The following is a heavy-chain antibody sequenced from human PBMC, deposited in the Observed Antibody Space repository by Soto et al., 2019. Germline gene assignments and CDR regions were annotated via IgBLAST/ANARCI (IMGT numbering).Heavy chain of an antibody. D-gene: IGHD3-10*01. CDR1: GYMFRSYG. CDR3: ARDGGYGAGSYLDY. V-gene: IGHV1-18*01. J-gene: IGHJ4*02. Sequence: QGQLVQSGAEVKRPGASVKVSCKASGYMFRSYGISWVRQAPGEGCEWMGWISAFNGNKNYPQNLQGSVTMTTDTSTSTAYMELRTLRSDDSAIYYCARDGGYGAGSYLDYWGQGTEVTVSS. CDR2: ISAFNGNK.